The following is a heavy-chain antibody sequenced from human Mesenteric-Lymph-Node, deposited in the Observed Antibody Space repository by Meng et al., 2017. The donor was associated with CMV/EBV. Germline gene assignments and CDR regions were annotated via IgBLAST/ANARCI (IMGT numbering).Heavy chain of an antibody. CDR2: ISKDETHR. CDR3: ASELRLGY. CDR1: GGSFSGYY. Sequence: GGSLRLSCAVYGGSFSGYYWSWIRQPPGKGLVWVSRISKDETHRHYADSVKGRFTISRDNAGNMVYLEMNGLRAEDSAVYYCASELRLGYWGQGTLVTVSS. V-gene: IGHV3-74*01. J-gene: IGHJ4*02.